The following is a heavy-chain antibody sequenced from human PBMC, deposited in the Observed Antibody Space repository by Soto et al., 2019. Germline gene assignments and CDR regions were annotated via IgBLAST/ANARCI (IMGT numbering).Heavy chain of an antibody. Sequence: GGSLRLSCAASGFTFSSYWMSWVRQAPGKGLEWVANIKQDGSEKYYVDSVKGRFTISRDNAKNSLYLQMNSLRAEDTAVYYCAVARTSDWILLPGYFDYWGQGTLVTVSS. D-gene: IGHD3-9*01. CDR2: IKQDGSEK. V-gene: IGHV3-7*01. J-gene: IGHJ4*02. CDR3: AVARTSDWILLPGYFDY. CDR1: GFTFSSYW.